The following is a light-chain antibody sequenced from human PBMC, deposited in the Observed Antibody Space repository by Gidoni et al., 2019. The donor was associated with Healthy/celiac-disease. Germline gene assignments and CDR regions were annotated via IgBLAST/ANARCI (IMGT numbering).Light chain of an antibody. CDR3: QSYDSSLSGYV. CDR1: SSNIWAGYD. J-gene: IGLJ1*01. CDR2: GNS. Sequence: QSVLTQPPSVSGAPRQRVTISCTGSSSNIWAGYDVHWYQQLPGTAPKLLIYGNSNRPSGVPDRFSGSKSGTSASLAITGLQAEDEADYYCQSYDSSLSGYVFGTGTKVTVL. V-gene: IGLV1-40*01.